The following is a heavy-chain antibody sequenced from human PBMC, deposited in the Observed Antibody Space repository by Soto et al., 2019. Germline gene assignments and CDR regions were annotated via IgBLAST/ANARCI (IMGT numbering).Heavy chain of an antibody. CDR1: GGSITSTNW. J-gene: IGHJ4*02. D-gene: IGHD2-21*02. CDR3: ASQRYCADDCYLFDY. V-gene: IGHV4-4*02. Sequence: QVQLLESGPGLVKPSGTLSLTCDVSGGSITSTNWWTWVRQPPGKGLEWIGEIHHSGSTNYNPSLKSRMIILVDKSKNQFSLKMSSVTAADTAVYYCASQRYCADDCYLFDYWGQGTLVTVSS. CDR2: IHHSGST.